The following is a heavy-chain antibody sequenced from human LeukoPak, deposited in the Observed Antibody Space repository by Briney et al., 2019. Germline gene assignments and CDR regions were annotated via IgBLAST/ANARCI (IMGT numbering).Heavy chain of an antibody. CDR1: GFTFSGSA. J-gene: IGHJ4*02. Sequence: GGSLRLSCTVSGFTFSGSAMHWVRQASGKGLEWVGRIRSKANSYATAYAASVKGRFTISRDDSKNTAYLQMNSLKTEDTAVYYCTRRPPVAGTSYFDYWGQGTLVTVSS. CDR3: TRRPPVAGTSYFDY. V-gene: IGHV3-73*01. D-gene: IGHD6-19*01. CDR2: IRSKANSYAT.